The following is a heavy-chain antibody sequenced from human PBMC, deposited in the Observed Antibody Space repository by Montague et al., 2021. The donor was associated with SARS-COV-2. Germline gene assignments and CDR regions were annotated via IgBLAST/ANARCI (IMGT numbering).Heavy chain of an antibody. V-gene: IGHV4-39*01. CDR3: ARCVRYYYDQ. D-gene: IGHD3-10*01. Sequence: SETLSLTCTVSGGSISSSSYYWGWIRQPPGKGLEWIGSIYYSGSTYHNPSLKSRVTISVGTSKNQFSLKLSSVTAADTAVYYCARCVRYYYDQWGQGILVTVSS. CDR1: GGSISSSSYY. J-gene: IGHJ4*02. CDR2: IYYSGST.